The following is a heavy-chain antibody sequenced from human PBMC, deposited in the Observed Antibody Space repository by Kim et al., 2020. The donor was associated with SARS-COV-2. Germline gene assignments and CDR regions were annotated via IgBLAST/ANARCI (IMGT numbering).Heavy chain of an antibody. J-gene: IGHJ4*02. D-gene: IGHD1-26*01. Sequence: SGPTLVNPTQTLILTCTFSGFSLSTSGMCVCWIRQPPGKALEWLALIDWDDDKDYSTSLKTRLTISKDTSKNQVVLTMTNMDPVDTATYYCARIIAARGIAGPTDDYWGQGTLVTVSS. CDR2: IDWDDDK. V-gene: IGHV2-70*01. CDR3: ARIIAARGIAGPTDDY. CDR1: GFSLSTSGMC.